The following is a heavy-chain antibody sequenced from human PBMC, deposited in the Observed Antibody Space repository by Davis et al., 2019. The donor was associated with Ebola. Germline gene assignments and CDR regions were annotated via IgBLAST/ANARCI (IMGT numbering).Heavy chain of an antibody. J-gene: IGHJ6*02. CDR3: ARDRDIAAAGIFGMDV. CDR2: IYYSGST. D-gene: IGHD6-13*01. V-gene: IGHV4-31*03. Sequence: SETLSLTCTVSGGSIRSGGYYWSWIRQHPGKGLEWIGYIYYSGSTYYNPSLKSRVTISVDTSKNQFSLQLNSVTPEDTAVYYCARDRDIAAAGIFGMDVWGQGTTVTVSS. CDR1: GGSIRSGGYY.